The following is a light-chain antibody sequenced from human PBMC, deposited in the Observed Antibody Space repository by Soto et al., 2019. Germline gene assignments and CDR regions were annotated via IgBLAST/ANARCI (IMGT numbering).Light chain of an antibody. Sequence: EIVLTQSPGTLSLSPGERATLSCRASQSASSSNLAWYQQKPGQAPRLLIYGASTRATGIPARFSGSGSGTEFTLTISSLQSEDFAVYYCQQYNNWPTFGQGTKVDIK. CDR3: QQYNNWPT. CDR1: QSASSSN. J-gene: IGKJ1*01. V-gene: IGKV3-15*01. CDR2: GAS.